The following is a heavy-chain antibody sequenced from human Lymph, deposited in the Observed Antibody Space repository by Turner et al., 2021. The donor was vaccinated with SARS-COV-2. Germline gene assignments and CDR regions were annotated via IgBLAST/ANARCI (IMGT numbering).Heavy chain of an antibody. CDR3: ARETVNNWVDP. D-gene: IGHD2-21*02. V-gene: IGHV4-59*01. CDR1: GGSMNSNY. Sequence: QVQLQESGPRLVKPLETLSLTCTFSGGSMNSNYWSWIRQPPGKRLEWIGYIYYRGSTNYNPSLERRVTISVDTSRNQFSLNLTSVTAADTAIYYCARETVNNWVDPWGQGTLVTVSS. CDR2: IYYRGST. J-gene: IGHJ5*02.